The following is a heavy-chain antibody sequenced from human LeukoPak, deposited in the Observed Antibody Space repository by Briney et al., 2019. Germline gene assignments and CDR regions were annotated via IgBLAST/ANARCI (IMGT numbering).Heavy chain of an antibody. CDR2: ISGSGGRT. J-gene: IGHJ4*01. Sequence: GGSLRLSCAASGLTFSSYAMSWVRQAPGKGLEWVSAISGSGGRTYYADSVKGRFTISRDNSKNTLYLQMNSLRAEDTAVYYCARAECGRGVLDYWGHRALFTVSS. CDR1: GLTFSSYA. D-gene: IGHD3-10*01. CDR3: ARAECGRGVLDY. V-gene: IGHV3-23*01.